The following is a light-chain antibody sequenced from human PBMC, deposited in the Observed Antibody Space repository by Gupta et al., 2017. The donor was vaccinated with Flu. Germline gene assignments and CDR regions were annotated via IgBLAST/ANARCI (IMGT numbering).Light chain of an antibody. CDR1: SSNIGAGYD. Sequence: QSVLTQPPSVSGAPGQRVTISCTGSSSNIGAGYDVHWYQHLPGTAPKLLISGNSNRPSGVPDRFSGSKSGTSASLAITGLRSEDEADYYCQSYDNSLSASVFGGGTKLTVL. CDR2: GNS. CDR3: QSYDNSLSASV. V-gene: IGLV1-40*01. J-gene: IGLJ3*02.